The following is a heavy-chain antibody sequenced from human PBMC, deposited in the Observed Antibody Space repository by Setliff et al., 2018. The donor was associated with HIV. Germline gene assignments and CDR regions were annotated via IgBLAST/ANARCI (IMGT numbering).Heavy chain of an antibody. D-gene: IGHD3-22*01. CDR3: ARDGYHYDSSGHLAYYFDY. V-gene: IGHV7-4-1*02. J-gene: IGHJ4*02. Sequence: ASVKVSCKASGYTFTSYGMSWERQAPGQGLEWMGWINTYTGNPTYAQDFTGRFVFSLDTSVSTAYLQISSLKAEDIAVYYCARDGYHYDSSGHLAYYFDYWGQGTLVTVSS. CDR2: INTYTGNP. CDR1: GYTFTSYG.